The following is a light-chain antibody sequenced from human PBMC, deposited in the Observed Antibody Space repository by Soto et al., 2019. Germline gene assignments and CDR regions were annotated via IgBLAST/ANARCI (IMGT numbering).Light chain of an antibody. J-gene: IGKJ2*01. V-gene: IGKV3-20*01. CDR1: LSVTSNY. CDR2: DAS. CDR3: QQYGSSLYT. Sequence: EIVLTQSPDTLSLSPGERATLSCRASLSVTSNYLAWYQQIPGQAPRLLIYDASRRATGIPDRFSGSGSGTDFTLTISRLEPEAFAVYYCQQYGSSLYTFGQGTKLEIK.